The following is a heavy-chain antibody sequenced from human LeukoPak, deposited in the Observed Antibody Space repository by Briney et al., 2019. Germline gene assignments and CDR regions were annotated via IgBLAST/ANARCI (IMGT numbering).Heavy chain of an antibody. V-gene: IGHV4-59*08. Sequence: SETLSLTCTVSGGSISSYYWSWIRQPPGKGLEWIGYIYYSGSTNYNPSLKSRVTISVDTSKNQFSLKLSSVTAADTAVYYCARAIREVAPFDPWGQGTLVTVSS. D-gene: IGHD5-24*01. CDR2: IYYSGST. J-gene: IGHJ5*02. CDR3: ARAIREVAPFDP. CDR1: GGSISSYY.